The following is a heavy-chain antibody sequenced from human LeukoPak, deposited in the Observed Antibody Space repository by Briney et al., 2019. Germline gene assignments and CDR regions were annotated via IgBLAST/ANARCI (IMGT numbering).Heavy chain of an antibody. V-gene: IGHV3-73*01. Sequence: GGSLKLSCEASGFMFSGSPMHWVRQASGEGLEWVGHIRSKANNYATIYAASVKGRFTISRDDSKNTAYLQMNSLKTEDTAVYYCARPSQYGSGTDYYFDSWGRGTLVTVSS. D-gene: IGHD3-10*01. CDR1: GFMFSGSP. CDR2: IRSKANNYAT. CDR3: ARPSQYGSGTDYYFDS. J-gene: IGHJ4*02.